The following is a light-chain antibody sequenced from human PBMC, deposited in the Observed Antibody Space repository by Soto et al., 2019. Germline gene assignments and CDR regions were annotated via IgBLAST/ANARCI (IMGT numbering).Light chain of an antibody. J-gene: IGLJ2*01. CDR1: TSDITGYNY. CDR2: DVS. Sequence: SALTQPASVSGSPGQSITISCTGSTSDITGYNYVSWYQQHPGKAPKLIIFDVSNRPSGVSYRFSGSKSGNTASLTISGLQAEDEADYYCSSYTTSSVVFGGGTKLTVL. V-gene: IGLV2-14*03. CDR3: SSYTTSSVV.